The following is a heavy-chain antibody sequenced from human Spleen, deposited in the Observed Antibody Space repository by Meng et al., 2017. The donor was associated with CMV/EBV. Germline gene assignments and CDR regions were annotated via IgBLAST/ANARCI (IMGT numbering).Heavy chain of an antibody. CDR1: CGSISSGGFY. CDR3: ARTNYGDYNWFDP. Sequence: QSQLQQSVPGLVKPSQTLSLTCTFSCGSISSGGFYWSWIRQHPGKGLEWIGYIYYSGSTYYNPSLRSRVAISIDTSKNQFSLKLTSVTAADTAVYFCARTNYGDYNWFDPWAREPWSPSPQ. J-gene: IGHJ5*02. V-gene: IGHV4-31*03. CDR2: IYYSGST. D-gene: IGHD4-17*01.